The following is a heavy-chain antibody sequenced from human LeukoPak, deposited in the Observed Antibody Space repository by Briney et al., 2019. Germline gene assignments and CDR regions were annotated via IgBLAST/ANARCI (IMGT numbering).Heavy chain of an antibody. V-gene: IGHV3-48*04. D-gene: IGHD3-22*01. CDR2: ISSTATI. Sequence: GGSLRLSCAASGFTFSSYSMNWVRQAPGKGLEWVSYISSTATIYYADFLKGRFTISRDNAKNSLYLQMNSLRAEDTAVYYCAKDREMYFYDSSGYRDAFHIWGQGTKVTVSS. CDR1: GFTFSSYS. CDR3: AKDREMYFYDSSGYRDAFHI. J-gene: IGHJ3*02.